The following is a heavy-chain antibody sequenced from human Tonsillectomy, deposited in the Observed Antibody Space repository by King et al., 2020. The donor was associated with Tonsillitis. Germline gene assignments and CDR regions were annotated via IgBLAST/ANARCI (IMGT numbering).Heavy chain of an antibody. J-gene: IGHJ4*02. D-gene: IGHD3-3*01. CDR3: ARVAPGDFRIGFVDFFDD. V-gene: IGHV4-34*01. Sequence: VQLQQWGAGLLKPSETLSLSCAVYGGSFSGYYWSWIRQPPGKGLEWIGEINHSGSTNYNPSLKSRVTMSVDKSKNQFSLRLRSLTAADTAVYYCARVAPGDFRIGFVDFFDDWGQGTRVTVSS. CDR2: INHSGST. CDR1: GGSFSGYY.